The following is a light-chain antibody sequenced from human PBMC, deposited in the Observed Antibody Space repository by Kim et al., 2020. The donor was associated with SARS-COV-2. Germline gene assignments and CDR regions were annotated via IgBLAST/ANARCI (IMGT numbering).Light chain of an antibody. CDR1: SLGTYY. CDR2: GDN. V-gene: IGLV3-19*01. J-gene: IGLJ2*01. CDR3: HSRDSGSNPV. Sequence: VALGQTVRITCQGDSLGTYYASWFQQKPGQAPVLVIYGDNNRPSGIPDRFSGSDSGSTTSLTISGAQAEDEADFYCHSRDSGSNPVFGGGTQLTVL.